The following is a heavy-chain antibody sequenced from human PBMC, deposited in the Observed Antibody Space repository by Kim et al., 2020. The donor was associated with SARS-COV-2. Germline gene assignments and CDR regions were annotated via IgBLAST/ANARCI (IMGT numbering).Heavy chain of an antibody. CDR3: ARVNLHTKSEGSGWSPNPRAYYYYGMDV. CDR1: GGSISSYY. D-gene: IGHD6-19*01. J-gene: IGHJ6*02. CDR2: IYYSGST. Sequence: SETLSLTCTVSGGSISSYYWSWIRQPPGKGLEWIGYIYYSGSTNYNPSLKSRVTISVDTSKNQFSLKLSSVTAADTAVYYCARVNLHTKSEGSGWSPNPRAYYYYGMDVWGQGTTVTVSS. V-gene: IGHV4-59*01.